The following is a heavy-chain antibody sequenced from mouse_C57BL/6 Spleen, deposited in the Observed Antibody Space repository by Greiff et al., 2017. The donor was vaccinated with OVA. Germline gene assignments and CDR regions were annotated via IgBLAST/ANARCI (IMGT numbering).Heavy chain of an antibody. J-gene: IGHJ3*01. CDR3: AREEEERRGFAY. Sequence: QVQLKESGPELVKPGASVKISCKASGYAFSSSWMNWVKQRPGKGLEWIGRIYPGDGDTNYNGKFKGKATLTADKSSSTAYMQLSSLTSEDSAVYFCAREEEERRGFAYWGQGTLVTVSA. D-gene: IGHD2-12*01. CDR1: GYAFSSSW. CDR2: IYPGDGDT. V-gene: IGHV1-82*01.